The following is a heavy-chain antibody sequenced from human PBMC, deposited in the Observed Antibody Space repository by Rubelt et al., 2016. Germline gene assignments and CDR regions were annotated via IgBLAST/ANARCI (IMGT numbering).Heavy chain of an antibody. CDR3: ARGDSDSGYGPRYAFDI. CDR2: INHSGST. V-gene: IGHV4-34*01. CDR1: GGSFSGYY. Sequence: QLQLQESGPGLVKPSETLSLTCTVYGGSFSGYYWSWIRQPPGKGLEWTGEINHSGSTNYNPSLKSRVTLSVDTSKNQFSLKLSSVTAAEPAGYYCARGDSDSGYGPRYAFDIWGQGTMVTVSS. J-gene: IGHJ3*02. D-gene: IGHD5-12*01.